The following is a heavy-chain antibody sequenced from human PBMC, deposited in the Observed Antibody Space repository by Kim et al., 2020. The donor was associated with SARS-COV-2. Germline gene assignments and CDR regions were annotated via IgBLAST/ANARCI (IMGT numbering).Heavy chain of an antibody. CDR1: GYTFTSYA. CDR3: ARDSLQQLVPYYYYYGMDV. CDR2: INAGNGNT. Sequence: ASVKVSCKASGYTFTSYAMHWVRQAPGQRLEWMGWINAGNGNTKYSQKFQGRVTITRDTSASTAYMELSSLRSEDTAVYYCARDSLQQLVPYYYYYGMDVWGQGTTVTVSS. D-gene: IGHD6-13*01. J-gene: IGHJ6*02. V-gene: IGHV1-3*01.